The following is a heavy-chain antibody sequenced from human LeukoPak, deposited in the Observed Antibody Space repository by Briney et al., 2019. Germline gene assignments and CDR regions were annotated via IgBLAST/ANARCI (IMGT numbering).Heavy chain of an antibody. V-gene: IGHV3-23*01. J-gene: IGHJ4*02. CDR2: ISGSGGST. Sequence: GGSLRLSCAASGFTFSSYAMSWVRQATGKGREWVSAISGSGGSTYYADSVKGRFTSSRDNSTNTLYLQMNSLRAEDPAVYYCAKDPGDSSGYFRVFDYWGQGTLVTVSS. CDR1: GFTFSSYA. CDR3: AKDPGDSSGYFRVFDY. D-gene: IGHD3-22*01.